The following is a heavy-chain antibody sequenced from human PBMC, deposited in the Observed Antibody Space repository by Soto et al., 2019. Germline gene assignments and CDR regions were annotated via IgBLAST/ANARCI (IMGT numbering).Heavy chain of an antibody. V-gene: IGHV1-2*02. CDR3: ARDPDYGDYWGYFFDS. D-gene: IGHD4-17*01. CDR1: GYTLAAYY. CDR2: INPTSGGT. Sequence: QVQLVQSGAEVKKPGASVKVSCKNSGYTLAAYYIHWIRQAPGQGLEWMGWINPTSGGTVYAQNCQDRVTMTRDTSISTAYMTFRRLNSNETAVYYCARDPDYGDYWGYFFDSWGQGTPVTVSS. J-gene: IGHJ4*02.